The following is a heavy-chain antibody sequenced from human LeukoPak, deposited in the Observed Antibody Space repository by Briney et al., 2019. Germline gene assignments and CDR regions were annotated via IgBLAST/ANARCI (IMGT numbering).Heavy chain of an antibody. Sequence: SQTLSLTCTVSGGSISSGDYYWSWIRQPPGKGLEWIGYIYYSGSTYYNPSLKSRVTISVDTSKNQFSLKPSSVTAADTAVYYCARGLSSTSYDWFDPWGQGTLVTVSS. CDR3: ARGLSSTSYDWFDP. CDR1: GGSISSGDYY. J-gene: IGHJ5*02. V-gene: IGHV4-30-4*01. CDR2: IYYSGST. D-gene: IGHD2-2*01.